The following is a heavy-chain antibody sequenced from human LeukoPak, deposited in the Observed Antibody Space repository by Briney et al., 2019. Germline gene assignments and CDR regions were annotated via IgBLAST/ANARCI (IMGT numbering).Heavy chain of an antibody. V-gene: IGHV3-23*01. CDR2: ISGSGGST. CDR3: AKAGIAAAAIGNYFDY. D-gene: IGHD6-13*01. Sequence: GGSLRLSCAASGFTFSSYAMSWVRQAPGKGLEWVSAISGSGGSTYYADSVKGRFTISRDNSKNTLYLQMNSLRAGDTAVYYCAKAGIAAAAIGNYFDYWGQGTLVTVSS. J-gene: IGHJ4*02. CDR1: GFTFSSYA.